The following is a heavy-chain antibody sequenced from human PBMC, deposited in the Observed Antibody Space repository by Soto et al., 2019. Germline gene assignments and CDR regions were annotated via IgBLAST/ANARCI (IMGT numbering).Heavy chain of an antibody. CDR1: GFTFSSYA. CDR2: ISGSGGST. D-gene: IGHD2-2*01. V-gene: IGHV3-23*01. J-gene: IGHJ6*03. Sequence: GGSLRLSCAASGFTFSSYAMSWVRQAPGKGLEWVSAISGSGGSTYYADSVKGRFTISRDNSKNTLYLQMNSLRAEDTAVYYCAKSAEDIVVVPAADYYYYMDVWGKGTTVTVSS. CDR3: AKSAEDIVVVPAADYYYYMDV.